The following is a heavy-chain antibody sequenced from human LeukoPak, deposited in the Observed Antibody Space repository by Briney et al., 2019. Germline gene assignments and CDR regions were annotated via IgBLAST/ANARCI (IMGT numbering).Heavy chain of an antibody. Sequence: SETLSLTCTVSGSSISSSNWWSWVRQPPGKGLEWIGEIYHSGSTNYNPSLKSRVTISVDKSKNQFSLKLSSVTAADTAVYYCARAVSIAVAGTYYFDYWGQGTLVTVSS. CDR3: ARAVSIAVAGTYYFDY. V-gene: IGHV4-4*02. CDR1: GSSISSSNW. CDR2: IYHSGST. J-gene: IGHJ4*02. D-gene: IGHD6-19*01.